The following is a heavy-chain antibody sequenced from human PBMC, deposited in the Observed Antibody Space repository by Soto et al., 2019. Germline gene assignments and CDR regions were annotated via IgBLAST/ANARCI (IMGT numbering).Heavy chain of an antibody. Sequence: GASVKVSCKASGYTFTSYDINWVRQATGQGLEWMGWMNPNSGNTGYAQKFQGRVTMTRNTSISTAYMELSSLRSEDTAVYYCARAVYDILTGPDAFDIWGQGTMVTVSS. CDR1: GYTFTSYD. D-gene: IGHD3-9*01. J-gene: IGHJ3*02. V-gene: IGHV1-8*01. CDR2: MNPNSGNT. CDR3: ARAVYDILTGPDAFDI.